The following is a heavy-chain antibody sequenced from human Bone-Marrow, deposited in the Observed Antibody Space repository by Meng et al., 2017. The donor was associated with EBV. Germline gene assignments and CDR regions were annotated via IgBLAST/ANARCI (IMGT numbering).Heavy chain of an antibody. V-gene: IGHV3-21*01. CDR1: GFTFSSYS. CDR2: ISSSSSYI. CDR3: ARIGGGYCSGGSCYSQGHLDY. J-gene: IGHJ4*02. Sequence: EVQLVESGGXLVKLGGSLXRSCAVSGFTFSSYSMNWVRQAPGKGLEWVSSISSSSSYIYYADSMKGRFTISRDNAKNSLFLQMNSLRAEDTAVYYCARIGGGYCSGGSCYSQGHLDYWGQGTLVTVSS. D-gene: IGHD2-15*01.